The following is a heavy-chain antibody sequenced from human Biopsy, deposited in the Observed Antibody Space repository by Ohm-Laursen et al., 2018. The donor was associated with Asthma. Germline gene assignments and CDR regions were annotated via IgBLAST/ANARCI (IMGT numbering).Heavy chain of an antibody. CDR1: GYTFIGYH. J-gene: IGHJ4*02. CDR2: IIPIFGTP. CDR3: ARSYCGGDCFSPFDY. D-gene: IGHD2-21*01. Sequence: SVKVSCKTSGYTFIGYHIHWVRQAPGQGLEWMGGIIPIFGTPSYAQNFQSRLTITADDSTSTVYMELSSLRSEDTAMYYCARSYCGGDCFSPFDYWGQGTLVTVSS. V-gene: IGHV1-69*13.